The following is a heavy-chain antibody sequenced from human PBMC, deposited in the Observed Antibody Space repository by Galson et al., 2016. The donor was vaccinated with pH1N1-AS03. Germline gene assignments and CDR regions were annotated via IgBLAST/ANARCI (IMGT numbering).Heavy chain of an antibody. CDR3: GRHLRNSYSMDV. CDR2: IYYTGDI. J-gene: IGHJ6*02. CDR1: DVPLTQHY. V-gene: IGHV4-59*08. Sequence: ETLSLPCRVSDVPLTQHYWSWLRQSPGRGLEWIGQIYYTGDIIYTPSLRSRVTISVDTSKNRLSLSLSSVTAADTAVYYCGRHLRNSYSMDVWGQGTTVTVSS. D-gene: IGHD2-21*01.